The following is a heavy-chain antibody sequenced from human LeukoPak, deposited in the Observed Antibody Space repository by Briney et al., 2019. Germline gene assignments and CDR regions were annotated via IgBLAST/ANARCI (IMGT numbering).Heavy chain of an antibody. CDR3: VRDTSWAFDI. CDR1: GFTVSSNY. J-gene: IGHJ3*02. Sequence: GGSLRLSCAASGFTVSSNYMSWVRMAPGKGLEWVSVIYRGGSTYYADSVKGRFSISRDNAEKSLYVQMNSLRDEDTAVYYCVRDTSWAFDIWGQGTMVTVSS. CDR2: IYRGGST. V-gene: IGHV3-66*01.